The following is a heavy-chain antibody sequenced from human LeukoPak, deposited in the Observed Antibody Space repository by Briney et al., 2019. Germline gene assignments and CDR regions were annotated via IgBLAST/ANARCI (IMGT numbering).Heavy chain of an antibody. V-gene: IGHV4-34*01. CDR1: GGSFSGYY. Sequence: SETLSLTCAVYGGSFSGYYWSWIRQPPGKGLEWIGEINHSGSTIYNPSLKSRVTISVDTSKNQFSLKLSSVTAADTAVYYCARGPTYYYDSSGLYYYYGMDVWGQGTTVTVSS. J-gene: IGHJ6*02. D-gene: IGHD3-22*01. CDR3: ARGPTYYYDSSGLYYYYGMDV. CDR2: INHSGST.